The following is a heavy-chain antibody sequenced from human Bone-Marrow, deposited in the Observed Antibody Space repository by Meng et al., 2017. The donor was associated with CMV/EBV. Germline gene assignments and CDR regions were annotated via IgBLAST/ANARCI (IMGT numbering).Heavy chain of an antibody. Sequence: GESLKISCVTSGFILNRNWMTWVRQAPGKGLEWVANIKGDGSETSYVDSVKGRFTISRDNVKNLVFLQMDTLRDEDAAVYYCARAVEGIRETLDYWGQGTLVTLYS. J-gene: IGHJ4*02. D-gene: IGHD4-23*01. V-gene: IGHV3-7*04. CDR2: IKGDGSET. CDR1: GFILNRNW. CDR3: ARAVEGIRETLDY.